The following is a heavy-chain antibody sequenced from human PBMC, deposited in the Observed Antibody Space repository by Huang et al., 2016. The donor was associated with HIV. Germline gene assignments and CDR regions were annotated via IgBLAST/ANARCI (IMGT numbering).Heavy chain of an antibody. V-gene: IGHV4-39*01. D-gene: IGHD6-13*01. CDR2: VYQGGST. CDR1: GDFISSTNYY. CDR3: ASQHIGAAATWF. Sequence: QLQLQESGPGQVKPSETLSLTCTFSGDFISSTNYYWGWIRQSPGKGLERVGSVYQGGSTNYNPSLKSRVTLSVDTSRNQFSLRLNSVTAADTAVYYCASQHIGAAATWFWGRGTQVAVSS. J-gene: IGHJ4*02.